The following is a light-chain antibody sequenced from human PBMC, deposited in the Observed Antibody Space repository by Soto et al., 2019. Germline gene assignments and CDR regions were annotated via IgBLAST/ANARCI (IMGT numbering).Light chain of an antibody. CDR1: QYISDF. V-gene: IGKV1-39*01. CDR3: QQSYTTPLT. J-gene: IGKJ4*01. Sequence: DIQMTQSPSSLSTSVGNRVTITCRTRQYISDFLNWYQQKPGKAPVILIYAASTLQSGVPSRFNGGGSETNFTLIISSLQPEDFATYYCQQSYTTPLTFGGGTKVDIK. CDR2: AAS.